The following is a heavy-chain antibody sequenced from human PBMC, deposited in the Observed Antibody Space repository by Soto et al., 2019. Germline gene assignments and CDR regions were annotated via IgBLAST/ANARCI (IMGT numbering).Heavy chain of an antibody. V-gene: IGHV3-30*03. D-gene: IGHD1-26*01. J-gene: IGHJ6*02. CDR3: ARTRSAWSDFHYYSLDV. CDR1: VFTFNSYG. CDR2: ISYDSTKT. Sequence: PWGSLRLSCSASVFTFNSYGMHWVRQGPGNGLEWVAFISYDSTKTYYADSVKGRFTISRDNSNSALYVQMNSLTGEDTAVYYCARTRSAWSDFHYYSLDVWGQGTTVTVSS.